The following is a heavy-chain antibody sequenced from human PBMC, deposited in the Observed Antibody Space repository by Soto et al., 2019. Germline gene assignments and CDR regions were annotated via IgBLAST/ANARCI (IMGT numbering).Heavy chain of an antibody. D-gene: IGHD3-10*01. Sequence: EALCAMADVPGASISTYYWSWIRQPPGGTLEWIGYIYASGATTYNPSLESLVTMSVDMPNNEFSLELTSLTAADTAVYYCARYHSFDGSIYHYYFDFWGQGTLVTVYS. CDR2: IYASGAT. V-gene: IGHV4-59*01. J-gene: IGHJ4*02. CDR3: ARYHSFDGSIYHYYFDF. CDR1: GASISTYY.